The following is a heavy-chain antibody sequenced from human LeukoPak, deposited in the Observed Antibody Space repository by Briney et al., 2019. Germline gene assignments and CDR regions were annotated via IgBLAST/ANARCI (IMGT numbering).Heavy chain of an antibody. D-gene: IGHD4-17*01. CDR2: ISAYNGNT. Sequence: YTFXXXGISWVRQAPGQGLEWMGWISAYNGNTNYAQKLQGRVTMTTDTSTSTAYMELRSLRSDDTAVYYCARVYGDYRGYDYWGQGTLVTVSS. CDR1: YTFXXXG. V-gene: IGHV1-18*01. CDR3: ARVYGDYRGYDY. J-gene: IGHJ4*02.